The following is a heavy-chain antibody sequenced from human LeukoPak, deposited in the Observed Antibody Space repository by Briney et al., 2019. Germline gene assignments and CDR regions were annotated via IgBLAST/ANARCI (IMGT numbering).Heavy chain of an antibody. V-gene: IGHV3-23*01. CDR2: ISGSGGST. J-gene: IGHJ4*02. Sequence: PGGSLRLSCAASGFTFSSYAMSWVRQAPGKGLEWVSAISGSGGSTYYADSVKGRFTISRDNSKNTLYLQMNSLRAEDTAVYYCAKDHFVSSYYYDSSGYYYGDDYWGQGTLVTVSS. CDR3: AKDHFVSSYYYDSSGYYYGDDY. CDR1: GFTFSSYA. D-gene: IGHD3-22*01.